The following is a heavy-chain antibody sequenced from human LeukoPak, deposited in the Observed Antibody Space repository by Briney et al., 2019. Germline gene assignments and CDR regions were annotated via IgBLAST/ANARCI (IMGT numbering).Heavy chain of an antibody. CDR3: ARDQTTVTTAARYFDL. Sequence: SETLSLTCTVSGGSISTHYWSWIRQPPGKGLEWVGSIHYSGRSNSNPSLTGRLTISVDTSKNQFSLKLSSVTASDTAVYYCARDQTTVTTAARYFDLWGRGTLVTVSS. CDR1: GGSISTHY. CDR2: IHYSGRS. V-gene: IGHV4-59*11. D-gene: IGHD4-17*01. J-gene: IGHJ2*01.